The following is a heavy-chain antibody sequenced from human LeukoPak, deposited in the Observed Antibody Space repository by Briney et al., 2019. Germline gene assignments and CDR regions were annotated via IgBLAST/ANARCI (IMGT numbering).Heavy chain of an antibody. CDR3: GLPHVANKWELLDPWYFDY. D-gene: IGHD1-26*01. CDR1: GFTFSSYA. CDR2: ISGSGGST. Sequence: PGGSLRLSCAASGFTFSSYAMSWVRQAPGKGLEWVSAISGSGGSTYYADSVKGRFTISRDNSKNTLYLQMNSLRAEDTAVYYCGLPHVANKWELLDPWYFDYWGQGTLVTVSS. V-gene: IGHV3-23*01. J-gene: IGHJ4*02.